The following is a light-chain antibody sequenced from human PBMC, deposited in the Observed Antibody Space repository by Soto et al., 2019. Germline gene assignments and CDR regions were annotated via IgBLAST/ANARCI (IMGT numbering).Light chain of an antibody. J-gene: IGKJ2*01. CDR1: QSISSW. CDR3: QQYNSYPVT. Sequence: DIQMTQSPSTLSASVGDRVTITCRASQSISSWLAWYQQKPGKAPKLLIYKASSLESGVPSRFSGSGSATEFTLTISRLQTDDFATYYCQQYNSYPVTFGQGTKLEIK. CDR2: KAS. V-gene: IGKV1-5*03.